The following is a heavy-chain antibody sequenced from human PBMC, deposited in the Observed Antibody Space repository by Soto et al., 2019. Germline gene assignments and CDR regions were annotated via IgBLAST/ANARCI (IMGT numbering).Heavy chain of an antibody. CDR3: ARNLEDYYGSGTYSLFDY. V-gene: IGHV4-38-2*01. CDR1: GHSISSSYF. Sequence: KTSETLSLTCAVSGHSISSSYFWGWIRQPPGKGLEWIGSVYHTGSTYYNPSLKSRLTISVDTSKNQFSLKLSSVTAADTDVYYCARNLEDYYGSGTYSLFDYWGQGTLVTVSS. D-gene: IGHD3-10*01. J-gene: IGHJ4*02. CDR2: VYHTGST.